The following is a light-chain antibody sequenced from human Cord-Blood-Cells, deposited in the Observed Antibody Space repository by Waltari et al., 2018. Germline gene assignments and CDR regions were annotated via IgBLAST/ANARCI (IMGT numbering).Light chain of an antibody. CDR2: ERS. V-gene: IGLV2-23*01. CDR1: TSDGGSYNL. J-gene: IGLJ3*02. Sequence: SALTQPASVSGSPGQSVPISCTGTTSDGGSYNLVSWYQQHPGNAPKLMIYERSKRPSGVSNRFSGSKSGNTASLTISRLQAEDEADYYCCSHAGSSTWVFGGGTKLTVL. CDR3: CSHAGSSTWV.